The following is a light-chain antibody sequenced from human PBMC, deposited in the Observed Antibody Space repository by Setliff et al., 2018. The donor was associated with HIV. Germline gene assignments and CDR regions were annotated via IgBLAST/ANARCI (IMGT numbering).Light chain of an antibody. J-gene: IGLJ2*01. CDR3: GTWDSSLSAVV. Sequence: SVLTQPPSVSAAPGQKVTISCSGSSSNIGNNYVSWYQHLPGTAPKLLIYDNNKRPSGIPDRFSGSMSGTSATLGITGLQTGDEADYYCGTWDSSLSAVVFGGGTKVTVL. CDR1: SSNIGNNY. CDR2: DNN. V-gene: IGLV1-51*01.